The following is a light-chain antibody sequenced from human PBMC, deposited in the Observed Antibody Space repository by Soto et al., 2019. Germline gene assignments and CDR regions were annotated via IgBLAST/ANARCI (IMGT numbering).Light chain of an antibody. CDR1: QSISSW. CDR2: KAS. Sequence: SQMTQSPSTLSASVGDRVTITCRASQSISSWLAWYQQKPGKAPHLLIYKASSLEGGVPARFSGSGSGTEFTLTISSVQPDDFATYYCQQYHSFPITFGQGTRLEIK. J-gene: IGKJ5*01. V-gene: IGKV1-5*03. CDR3: QQYHSFPIT.